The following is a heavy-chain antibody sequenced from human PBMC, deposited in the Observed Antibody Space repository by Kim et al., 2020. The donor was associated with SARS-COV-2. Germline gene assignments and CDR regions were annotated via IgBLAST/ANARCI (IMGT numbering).Heavy chain of an antibody. CDR1: GGSISSGDYY. V-gene: IGHV4-30-4*01. J-gene: IGHJ5*02. CDR2: IYYSGST. CDR3: ARGERRITMVRGPGGWFDP. D-gene: IGHD3-10*01. Sequence: SETLSLTCTVSGGSISSGDYYWSWIRQPPGKGLEWIGYIYYSGSTYYNPSLKSRVTISVDTSKNQFSLKLSSVTAADTAVYYCARGERRITMVRGPGGWFDPWGQGTLVTVSS.